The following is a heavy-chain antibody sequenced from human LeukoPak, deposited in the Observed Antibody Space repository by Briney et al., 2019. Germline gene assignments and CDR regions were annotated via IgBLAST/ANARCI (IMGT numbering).Heavy chain of an antibody. Sequence: GGSLRLSCAASGFTFSSYSMNWVRQAPGKGLEWVSYISSSSSAIYYTDSVRGRFTISRDSAKTSLYLQMNSLRDDDTAVYYCARGLKRGDTSGYRVFDYWGQGTLVTVSS. V-gene: IGHV3-48*02. J-gene: IGHJ4*02. CDR2: ISSSSSAI. D-gene: IGHD3-22*01. CDR1: GFTFSSYS. CDR3: ARGLKRGDTSGYRVFDY.